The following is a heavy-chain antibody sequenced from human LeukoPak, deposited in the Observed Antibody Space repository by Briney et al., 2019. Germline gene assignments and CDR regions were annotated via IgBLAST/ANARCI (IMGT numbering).Heavy chain of an antibody. V-gene: IGHV4-34*01. CDR2: INHSGSP. CDR3: PRATMVRGVTRGVYYYYGMDV. CDR1: GGSFSGYY. Sequence: SETLSLTCAVYGGSFSGYYWSWLRQPPGKGLEWLGEINHSGSPNYNPSLKSRVTISVDTSKNQCSLKLSSWTAADTAVYYCPRATMVRGVTRGVYYYYGMDVWGQGTTVTVSS. J-gene: IGHJ6*02. D-gene: IGHD3-10*01.